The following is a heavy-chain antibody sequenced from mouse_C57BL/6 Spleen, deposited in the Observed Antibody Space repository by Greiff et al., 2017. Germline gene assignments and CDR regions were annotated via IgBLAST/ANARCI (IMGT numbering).Heavy chain of an antibody. V-gene: IGHV1-53*01. J-gene: IGHJ3*01. CDR1: GYTFTSYW. Sequence: QVQLQQSGTELVKPGASVKLSCKASGYTFTSYWMHWVKQRPGQGLEWIGNINPSNGGTNYNEKFKSKATLTVDKSSSTAYMQLSSLTSEDSAVYYCARWGYDGAWLAYWGQGTLVTVSA. CDR3: ARWGYDGAWLAY. D-gene: IGHD2-3*01. CDR2: INPSNGGT.